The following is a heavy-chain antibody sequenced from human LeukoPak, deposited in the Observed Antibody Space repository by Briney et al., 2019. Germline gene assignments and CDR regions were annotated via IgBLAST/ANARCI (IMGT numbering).Heavy chain of an antibody. CDR2: IYNNGRT. CDR1: GCSISSGDYY. Sequence: PSETLSLTCTVSGCSISSGDYYWSWIRQPPGKGLEWIGYIYNNGRTYYNPSLKSRVTISVDTSKNLFSLKVSSVTAADAAVYYCARGRSSSWSSFDYWGQGTVVTVSS. J-gene: IGHJ4*02. CDR3: ARGRSSSWSSFDY. V-gene: IGHV4-30-4*01. D-gene: IGHD6-13*01.